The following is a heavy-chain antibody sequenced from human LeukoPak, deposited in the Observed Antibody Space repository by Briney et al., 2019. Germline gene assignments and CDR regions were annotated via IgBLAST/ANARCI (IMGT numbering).Heavy chain of an antibody. CDR2: IYPGDSDT. D-gene: IGHD2-2*01. CDR3: ATSGFVVPAAMGYFDY. V-gene: IGHV5-51*01. CDR1: GYSFSNYW. Sequence: GESLKISCKGSGYSFSNYWIGWVRQMPGKGLEWMGIIYPGDSDTRYSPSFQGQVTISADKSISTAYLQWSSLKASDTAMYYCATSGFVVPAAMGYFDYWGQGTLVTVSS. J-gene: IGHJ4*02.